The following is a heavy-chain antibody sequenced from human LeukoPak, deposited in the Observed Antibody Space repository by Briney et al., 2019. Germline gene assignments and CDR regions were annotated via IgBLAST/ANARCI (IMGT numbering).Heavy chain of an antibody. CDR3: ARDPLGGYWFDP. D-gene: IGHD5-12*01. J-gene: IGHJ5*02. CDR2: IYYSGST. Sequence: PSETLSLTCTVSGGSISSSSYYWGWMRQPPGKGLEWIGSIYYSGSTYYNPSLKSRVTISVDTSKNQISLKLSSVTAADTAVYYCARDPLGGYWFDPWGQGTLVTVSS. CDR1: GGSISSSSYY. V-gene: IGHV4-39*07.